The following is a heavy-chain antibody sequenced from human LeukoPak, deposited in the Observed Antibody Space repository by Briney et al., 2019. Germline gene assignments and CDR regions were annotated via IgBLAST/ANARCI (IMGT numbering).Heavy chain of an antibody. V-gene: IGHV3-15*01. CDR3: TTGWPKKYGNY. J-gene: IGHJ4*02. Sequence: GGSLRLSCPASGFTFSNAWMSWVRQAPGKGLEWVGRIKSKTDGGTTDYAAPVKGRFAISRDDSKNTLYLQMNSLKTEDTAVYYCTTGWPKKYGNYWGQGTLVTVSS. CDR2: IKSKTDGGTT. CDR1: GFTFSNAW. D-gene: IGHD1-26*01.